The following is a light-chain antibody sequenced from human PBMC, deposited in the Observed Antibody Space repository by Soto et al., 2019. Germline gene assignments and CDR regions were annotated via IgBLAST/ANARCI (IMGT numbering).Light chain of an antibody. CDR1: QSVSSSY. CDR3: QQFVSSPQT. Sequence: EILLTQSPGTLSLSPGERATLSCRSSQSVSSSYLAWYQQKPGQAPRLLIYGASSRATGIPDRFSGSGSGTDFTLTISRLEPEDFAVYYCQQFVSSPQTFGQGTKVDI. J-gene: IGKJ1*01. V-gene: IGKV3-20*01. CDR2: GAS.